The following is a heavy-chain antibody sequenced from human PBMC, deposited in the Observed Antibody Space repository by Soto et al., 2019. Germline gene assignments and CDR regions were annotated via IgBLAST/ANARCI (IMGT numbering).Heavy chain of an antibody. D-gene: IGHD3-9*01. CDR1: GLTFSSNS. V-gene: IGHV3-23*01. CDR2: FTASGTT. J-gene: IGHJ4*02. CDR3: AKLTDS. Sequence: EVQLLESGGGLVQPGGSLRLSCEVSGLTFSSNSMSWVRQAPGKGLEWISTFTASGTTYYADSVKGRFTIIRDHSKNTLLLQISRRRAEDTAIYYCAKLTDSWGQGTLVTVSS.